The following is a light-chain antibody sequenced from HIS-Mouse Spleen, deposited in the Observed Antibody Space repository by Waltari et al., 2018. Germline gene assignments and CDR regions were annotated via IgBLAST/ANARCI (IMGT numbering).Light chain of an antibody. Sequence: QSVLTQPPSVSAAPGQKVTISCSGSSSNIGNNYVSWYQQHPGKAPKLLIYDNNKRPSGIPDRFSGSKSGTSATLGITGLQTGDEADYYCGTWDSSLSAGVFGGGTKLTVL. CDR1: SSNIGNNY. CDR2: DNN. V-gene: IGLV1-51*01. CDR3: GTWDSSLSAGV. J-gene: IGLJ3*02.